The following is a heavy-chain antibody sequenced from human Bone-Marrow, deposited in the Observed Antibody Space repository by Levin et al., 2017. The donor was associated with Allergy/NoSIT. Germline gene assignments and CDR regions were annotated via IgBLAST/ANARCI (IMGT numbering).Heavy chain of an antibody. V-gene: IGHV1-69*04. CDR2: IIPILGIA. J-gene: IGHJ6*02. D-gene: IGHD3-3*01. CDR1: GGTFSSYA. CDR3: ARVGKPNYDFWSGYHYYDYGMDV. Sequence: KISCKASGGTFSSYAISWVRQAPGQGLEWMGRIIPILGIANYAQKFQGRVTITADKSTSTAYMELSSLRSEDTAVYYCARVGKPNYDFWSGYHYYDYGMDVWGQGTTVTVSS.